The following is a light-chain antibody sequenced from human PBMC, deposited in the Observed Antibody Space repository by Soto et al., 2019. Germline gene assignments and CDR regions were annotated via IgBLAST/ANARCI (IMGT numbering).Light chain of an antibody. V-gene: IGKV1-39*01. CDR3: QQSYSGPIT. Sequence: DIQMTQSPSSLSASVGDRVTITCRASQSISSYLNWYQQKPGKAPKVLIYAASSLQSGVPSRFSRIGSGTDFTLSISRLQPEDFATYYCQQSYSGPITFGGGTKVAIK. CDR2: AAS. J-gene: IGKJ4*01. CDR1: QSISSY.